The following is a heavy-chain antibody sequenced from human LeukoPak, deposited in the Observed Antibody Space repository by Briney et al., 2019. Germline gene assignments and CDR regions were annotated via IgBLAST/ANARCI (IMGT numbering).Heavy chain of an antibody. CDR1: GGSISSSSYY. Sequence: SETLSLTCTVSGGSISSSSYYWGWIRQPPGKGLEWIGSIYYSGSTYYNPSLKSRVTISVDTSKNQFSLKLSSVTAADTAVYYCARHGGGIAVAGTIDYWGQGTLVTVSS. V-gene: IGHV4-39*01. D-gene: IGHD6-19*01. CDR3: ARHGGGIAVAGTIDY. J-gene: IGHJ4*02. CDR2: IYYSGST.